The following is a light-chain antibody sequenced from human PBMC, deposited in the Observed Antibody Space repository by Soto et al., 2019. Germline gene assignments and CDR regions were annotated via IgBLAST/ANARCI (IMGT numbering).Light chain of an antibody. CDR1: SSNIGAGYD. J-gene: IGLJ3*02. Sequence: QPVLTQPPSVSGAPGQRVTISCNESSSNIGAGYDVHWYQQLPGTAPKLLIYGNSNRPSGVPDRFSGSKSGTSASLTITGLQAEDEADYYCQSYDSSLSALFGGGTKVTVL. CDR3: QSYDSSLSAL. CDR2: GNS. V-gene: IGLV1-40*01.